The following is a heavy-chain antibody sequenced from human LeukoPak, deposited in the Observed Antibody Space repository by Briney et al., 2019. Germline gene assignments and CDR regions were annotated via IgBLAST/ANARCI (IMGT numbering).Heavy chain of an antibody. CDR1: GFTFSDYY. V-gene: IGHV3-11*01. CDR2: ISSSGSTI. CDR3: ARGPPYYDFWSGYPR. D-gene: IGHD3-3*01. Sequence: GGSLRLSCAASGFTFSDYYMSWIRQAPGKGLERVSYISSSGSTIYYADSVKGRFTISRDNAKNSLYLQMNSLRAEDTAVYYCARGPPYYDFWSGYPRGGQGTLVTVSS. J-gene: IGHJ4*02.